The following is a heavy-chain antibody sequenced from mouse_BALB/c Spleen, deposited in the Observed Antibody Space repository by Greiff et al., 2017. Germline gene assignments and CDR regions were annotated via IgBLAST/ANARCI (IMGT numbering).Heavy chain of an antibody. D-gene: IGHD1-2*01. J-gene: IGHJ3*01. CDR1: GFTFSSYA. Sequence: EVMLVESGGGLVKPGGSLKLSCAASGFTFSSYAMSWVRQTPEKRLEWVASISSGGSTYYPDSVKGRFTISRDNARNILYLQMSSLRSEDTAMYYCARSLIHYFFAYWGQGTLVTVSA. CDR2: ISSGGST. CDR3: ARSLIHYFFAY. V-gene: IGHV5-6-5*01.